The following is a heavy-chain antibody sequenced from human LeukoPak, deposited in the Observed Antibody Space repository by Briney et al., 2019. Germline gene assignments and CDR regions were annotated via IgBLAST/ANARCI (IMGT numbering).Heavy chain of an antibody. CDR2: ISSSGSTI. V-gene: IGHV3-48*03. CDR3: AGSLVVIHYFDY. CDR1: GFTFSSYE. Sequence: GGSLRLSCAASGFTFSSYEMNWVRQAPGKGLERVSNISSSGSTIYYADSVKGRFTISRDNSKNTLYLQMNSLRAEDTAVYYCAGSLVVIHYFDYWGQGTLVTVSS. J-gene: IGHJ4*02. D-gene: IGHD3-22*01.